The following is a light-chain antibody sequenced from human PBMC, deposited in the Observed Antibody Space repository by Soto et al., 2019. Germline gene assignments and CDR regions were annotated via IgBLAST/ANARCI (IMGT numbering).Light chain of an antibody. CDR1: ESTTSS. Sequence: VSTQSPATLSLFPGERATLSSRASESTTSSLAWYQQKTGQAPRVLINDKSTRATGIPHRFRGSGSGTELTLTISSLEPEDSAVYYCQDSSTSPWPFGQGTKVDIK. CDR3: QDSSTSPWP. V-gene: IGKV3-11*01. CDR2: DKS. J-gene: IGKJ1*01.